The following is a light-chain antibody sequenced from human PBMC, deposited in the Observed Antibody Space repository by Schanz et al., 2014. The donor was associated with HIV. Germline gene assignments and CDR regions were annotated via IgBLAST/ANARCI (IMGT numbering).Light chain of an antibody. CDR1: QTVSNN. Sequence: EIVMTQSPGTLSVSPGERATLSCRASQTVSNNLAWYQQKPGQAPRLLIYGASTRVTGIPARFSGSGSGTEFTLTISSLQSEDFAVYYCQQYAVSSWTFGQGTRVQSK. CDR2: GAS. J-gene: IGKJ1*01. V-gene: IGKV3-15*01. CDR3: QQYAVSSWT.